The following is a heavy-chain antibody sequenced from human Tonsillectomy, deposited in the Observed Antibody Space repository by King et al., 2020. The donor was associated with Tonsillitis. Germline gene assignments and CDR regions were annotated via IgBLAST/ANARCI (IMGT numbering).Heavy chain of an antibody. J-gene: IGHJ6*02. CDR3: AKDVGIPVTGYGMDV. D-gene: IGHD6-19*01. V-gene: IGHV3-9*01. Sequence: DVQLVESGGGLVQPGRSLRLSCAASGFTFDDYAMHWVRQTPGKGLEWVSGISWNSGSIGYADSVKGRFTISRDNARNSLYLQMNSLRAEDTALYYCAKDVGIPVTGYGMDVWGQGTAVTVSS. CDR2: ISWNSGSI. CDR1: GFTFDDYA.